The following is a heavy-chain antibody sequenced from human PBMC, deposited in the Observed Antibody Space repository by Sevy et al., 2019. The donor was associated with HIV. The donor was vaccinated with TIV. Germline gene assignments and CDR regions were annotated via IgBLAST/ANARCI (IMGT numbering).Heavy chain of an antibody. Sequence: GGSLRLSCAASGFTFSDYYMSCIRQAPGKGLEWVSYISSSGSTIYYADSVKGRFTISRYNAKNSLYLQMNSLRAVDAAVYYCASYCNRTCCPYGMDVWGQGTPVTVSS. J-gene: IGHJ6*02. D-gene: IGHD2-2*01. V-gene: IGHV3-11*01. CDR2: ISSSGSTI. CDR3: ASYCNRTCCPYGMDV. CDR1: GFTFSDYY.